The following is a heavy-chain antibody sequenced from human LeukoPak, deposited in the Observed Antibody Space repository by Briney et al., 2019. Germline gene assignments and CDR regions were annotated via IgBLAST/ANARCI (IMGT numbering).Heavy chain of an antibody. Sequence: GGSLRLSCAASGVTFSSYWMHWVRQAPGKGLVWVSRINTDGTTTSYADSVKGRFTISRDNAKNTLYLQMNSLRAEDTAVYYCARGGEAAGTRAFDIWGQGTMVTVSS. V-gene: IGHV3-74*01. CDR3: ARGGEAAGTRAFDI. D-gene: IGHD6-13*01. CDR2: INTDGTTT. J-gene: IGHJ3*02. CDR1: GVTFSSYW.